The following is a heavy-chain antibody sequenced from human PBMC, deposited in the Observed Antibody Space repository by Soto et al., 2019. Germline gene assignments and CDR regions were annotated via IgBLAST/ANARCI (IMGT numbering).Heavy chain of an antibody. CDR3: ARRPNGVDYYYYYMDV. J-gene: IGHJ6*03. V-gene: IGHV4-4*02. D-gene: IGHD4-17*01. Sequence: SETLSLTCAVSSGSISSSNWWCWVRQPPGKGLEWIGEIYHSGSTNYNPSLKSRVTISVDKSKNQFSLKLSSVTAADTAVYYCARRPNGVDYYYYYMDVWGKGTTVTVSS. CDR1: SGSISSSNW. CDR2: IYHSGST.